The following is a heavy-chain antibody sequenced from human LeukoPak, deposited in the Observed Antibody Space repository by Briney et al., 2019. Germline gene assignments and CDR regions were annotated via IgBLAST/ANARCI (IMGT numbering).Heavy chain of an antibody. V-gene: IGHV3-21*01. CDR1: GFTFSSYS. CDR2: ISSSSSYI. Sequence: GGSLRLSCAASGFTFSSYSMNWVRQAPGKGLEWVSSISSSSSYIYYADSVKGRFTISRDNAKNSLYLQMNSLRAEDTAVYYCARGTGYGKYVRNTFDYWGQGTLVTVSS. D-gene: IGHD5-18*01. CDR3: ARGTGYGKYVRNTFDY. J-gene: IGHJ4*02.